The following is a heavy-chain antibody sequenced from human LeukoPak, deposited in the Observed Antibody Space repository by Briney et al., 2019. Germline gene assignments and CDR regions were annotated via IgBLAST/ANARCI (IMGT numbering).Heavy chain of an antibody. J-gene: IGHJ6*04. CDR2: IYTSGST. V-gene: IGHV4-4*09. CDR1: GGSISSYY. Sequence: SETLSLTCTVSGGSISSYYWSWIRQPPGKGLEWIGYIYTSGSTNYNPPLKSRVTISVDTSKNQFSLKLSSVTAADTAVYYCATHTLYYDFWSCYLLQGRAFPLEGWGKGTTVTVSS. CDR3: ATHTLYYDFWSCYLLQGRAFPLEG. D-gene: IGHD3-3*01.